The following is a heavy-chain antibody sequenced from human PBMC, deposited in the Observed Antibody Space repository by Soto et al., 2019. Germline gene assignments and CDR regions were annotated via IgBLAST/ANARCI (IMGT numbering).Heavy chain of an antibody. CDR3: ARGAPRYNWNGDADYYYGMDV. CDR1: GYTFTGYY. J-gene: IGHJ6*02. Sequence: ASVKVSCKASGYTFTGYYMHWVRQAPGQGLEWMGWINPNSGGTNYAQKFQGRVTMTRDTSISTAYMELSRLRSDDTAMYYYARGAPRYNWNGDADYYYGMDVWGQGTTVTVSS. V-gene: IGHV1-2*02. CDR2: INPNSGGT. D-gene: IGHD1-20*01.